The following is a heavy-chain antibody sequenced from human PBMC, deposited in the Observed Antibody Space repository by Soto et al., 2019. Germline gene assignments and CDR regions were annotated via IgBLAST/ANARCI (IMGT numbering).Heavy chain of an antibody. Sequence: EVQLVESGGGFVQPGGSLRLSCADSGSTFSDSTIHWVRQASGKGLEWVGRIRSKTNTYATAYTASVKGRFTISRDDSENTAFLQMNSLKAEDTAVYFCTRQRLLWGPFDYWGQGTLVTVSS. CDR3: TRQRLLWGPFDY. D-gene: IGHD3-3*01. J-gene: IGHJ4*02. CDR2: IRSKTNTYAT. V-gene: IGHV3-73*01. CDR1: GSTFSDST.